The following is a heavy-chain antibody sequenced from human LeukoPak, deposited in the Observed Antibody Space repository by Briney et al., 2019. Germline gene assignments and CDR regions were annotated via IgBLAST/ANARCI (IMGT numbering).Heavy chain of an antibody. D-gene: IGHD2-2*01. V-gene: IGHV3-7*01. Sequence: GGSLRLSCAASGFTFSSYWMSWVRQAPGKGLEWVANIKQDGSEKYYVDSVKGRFTISRDNAKNSLYLQMNSLRAEDTAVYYCAREDGDCSSNSCYDPVFDYWGQGALATVSS. J-gene: IGHJ4*02. CDR1: GFTFSSYW. CDR2: IKQDGSEK. CDR3: AREDGDCSSNSCYDPVFDY.